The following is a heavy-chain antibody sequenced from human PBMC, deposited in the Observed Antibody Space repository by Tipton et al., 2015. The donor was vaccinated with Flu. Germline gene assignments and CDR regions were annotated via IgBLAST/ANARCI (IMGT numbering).Heavy chain of an antibody. CDR1: GGSISSSSYY. D-gene: IGHD3-10*01. CDR2: IYYSGST. Sequence: TLSLTCTVSGGSISSSSYYWGWIRQPPGKGLEWIGSIYYSGSTYYKSSLRSRLSISVDTSRNLFSLTLNSVTAADTAIYYCARDQGFGDGLTYDYYAMDVWGQGTTVTVSS. V-gene: IGHV4-39*07. J-gene: IGHJ6*02. CDR3: ARDQGFGDGLTYDYYAMDV.